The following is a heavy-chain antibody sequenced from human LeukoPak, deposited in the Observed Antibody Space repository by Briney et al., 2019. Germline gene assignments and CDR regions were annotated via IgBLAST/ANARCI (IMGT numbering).Heavy chain of an antibody. D-gene: IGHD2-2*01. J-gene: IGHJ4*02. Sequence: GGSLRLSCAASGFTLSSYWMSWVRQAPGKGLEWVANIKQDGSEKYYVDSVKGRVTISRDNAKNSLYLQMNSLRAEDTAVYYCARVRGCSSTICHYFDYWGQGTLVTVSS. CDR2: IKQDGSEK. CDR3: ARVRGCSSTICHYFDY. V-gene: IGHV3-7*03. CDR1: GFTLSSYW.